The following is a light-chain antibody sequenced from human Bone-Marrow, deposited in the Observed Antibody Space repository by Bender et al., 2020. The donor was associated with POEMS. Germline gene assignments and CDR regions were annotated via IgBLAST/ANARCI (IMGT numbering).Light chain of an antibody. Sequence: QSALTQPASVSGSPGQSLTISCTGTSSDVGKYPYVSWYQQYPGRAPKLMIFEVSNRPSGVSHRFSGSKSGNTASLTISGLQAEDEGDYYCSSYRSTNEIVVFGTGTRVTVL. J-gene: IGLJ1*01. CDR2: EVS. V-gene: IGLV2-14*01. CDR3: SSYRSTNEIVV. CDR1: SSDVGKYPY.